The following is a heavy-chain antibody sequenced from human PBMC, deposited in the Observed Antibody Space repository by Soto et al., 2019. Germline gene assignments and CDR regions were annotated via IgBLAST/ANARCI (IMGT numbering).Heavy chain of an antibody. CDR1: GYTFTAYH. V-gene: IGHV1-3*01. Sequence: QAQLVQSGAEVKKPGASVRVSCTTSGYTFTAYHIHWLRQAPGQRLEWLGWINPDNGNTKYSQNFWGRVTITRDTSASTAHMELSSLRPEDPAIYYCTREEYCTGGTCYRYFGLWGRGTLVTVSS. D-gene: IGHD2-15*01. CDR2: INPDNGNT. CDR3: TREEYCTGGTCYRYFGL. J-gene: IGHJ2*01.